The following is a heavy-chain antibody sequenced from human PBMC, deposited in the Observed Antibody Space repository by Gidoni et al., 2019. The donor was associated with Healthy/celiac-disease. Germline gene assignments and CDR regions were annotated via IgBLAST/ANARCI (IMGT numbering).Heavy chain of an antibody. CDR3: ASLYDVVVPAAPKTKDYYYYGMDV. V-gene: IGHV3-48*02. D-gene: IGHD2-2*01. Sequence: EVQLVESGGGLVQPGGSLRLSCAASGLTFSSYRMSWVRQAPGKGLEWVSYISSSSSTIYYADSVKGRVTISRDNAKNSLYLQMNSLRDEDTAVYYCASLYDVVVPAAPKTKDYYYYGMDVWGQGTTVTVSS. J-gene: IGHJ6*02. CDR2: ISSSSSTI. CDR1: GLTFSSYR.